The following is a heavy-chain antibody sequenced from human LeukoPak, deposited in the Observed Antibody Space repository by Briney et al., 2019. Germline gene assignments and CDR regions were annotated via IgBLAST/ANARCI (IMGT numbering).Heavy chain of an antibody. CDR2: IFHTGSGST. CDR3: ARLEAGIVAVPARQPRPPPPRYCDY. CDR1: GGSISPYY. J-gene: IGHJ4*02. D-gene: IGHD2-2*01. V-gene: IGHV4-59*08. Sequence: SETLSLTCTVSGGSISPYYWSWIRQPPGKGLEWIGYIFHTGSGSTSHNPSLKSRVTISVDTSKNQFSLNLNSVTAADTAVYFCARLEAGIVAVPARQPRPPPPRYCDYWGQGILVTVSS.